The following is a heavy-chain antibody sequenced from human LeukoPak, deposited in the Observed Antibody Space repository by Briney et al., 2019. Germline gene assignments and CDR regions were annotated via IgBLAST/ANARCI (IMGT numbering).Heavy chain of an antibody. CDR3: AREASIAVAGTVDY. CDR2: IYYSGST. CDR1: GGSISSTSYY. D-gene: IGHD6-19*01. V-gene: IGHV4-39*07. Sequence: SETLSLTCIVSGGSISSTSYYWGWIRQSPGKGLEWIGSIYYSGSTYYNPSLKSRVTISVDTSKNQFSLKLSSVTAADTAVYYCAREASIAVAGTVDYWGQGTLVTVSS. J-gene: IGHJ4*02.